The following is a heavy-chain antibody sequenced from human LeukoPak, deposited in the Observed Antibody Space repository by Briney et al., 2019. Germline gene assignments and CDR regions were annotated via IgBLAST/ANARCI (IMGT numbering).Heavy chain of an antibody. CDR2: IWYDGSNK. J-gene: IGHJ4*02. V-gene: IGHV3-33*08. CDR3: ARDVLSSGYYRSYFDY. CDR1: GFTFSSYS. D-gene: IGHD3-22*01. Sequence: GGSLRLSCAASGFTFSSYSMNWVRQAPGKGLEWVAVIWYDGSNKYYADSVKGRFTISRDNSKNTLYLQMNSLRAEDTAVYYCARDVLSSGYYRSYFDYWGQGTLVTVSS.